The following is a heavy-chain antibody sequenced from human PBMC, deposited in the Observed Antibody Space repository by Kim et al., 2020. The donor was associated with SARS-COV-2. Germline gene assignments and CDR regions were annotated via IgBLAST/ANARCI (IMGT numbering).Heavy chain of an antibody. CDR2: T. CDR3: ARDLEGDWFDP. J-gene: IGHJ5*02. V-gene: IGHV1-3*01. Sequence: TKYSQKFQGRVTITRDTSASTAYMELSSLRSEDTAVYYCARDLEGDWFDPWGQGTLVTVSS.